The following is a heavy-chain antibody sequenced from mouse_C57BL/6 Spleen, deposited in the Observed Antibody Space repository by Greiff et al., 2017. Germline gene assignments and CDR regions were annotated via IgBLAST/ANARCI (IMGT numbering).Heavy chain of an antibody. V-gene: IGHV1-64*01. J-gene: IGHJ1*03. CDR1: GYTFTSYW. CDR2: IHPNSGST. D-gene: IGHD1-1*01. CDR3: AARGVVAHWYFDV. Sequence: VQLQQPGAELVKPGASVKLSCKASGYTFTSYWMHWVKQRPGQGLEWIGMIHPNSGSTNYNEKFKSKATLTVDKSSSTAYMQLSSLTSEDSAVYYCAARGVVAHWYFDVWGTGTTVTVSS.